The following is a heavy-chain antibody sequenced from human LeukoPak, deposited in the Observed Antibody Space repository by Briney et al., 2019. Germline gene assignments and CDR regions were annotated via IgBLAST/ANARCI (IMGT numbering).Heavy chain of an antibody. J-gene: IGHJ5*02. Sequence: KPSETLSLTCTVSGDSISSYYWSWIRQPPGKGLEWIGYIYHSGSTNYNPSLKSRVSISVDTSRNQFSLKLSSVTAADTAVYYCATNPGGYCSSTRCYGEAPWGQGTLVTVSS. D-gene: IGHD2-2*01. CDR2: IYHSGST. CDR3: ATNPGGYCSSTRCYGEAP. V-gene: IGHV4-59*12. CDR1: GDSISSYY.